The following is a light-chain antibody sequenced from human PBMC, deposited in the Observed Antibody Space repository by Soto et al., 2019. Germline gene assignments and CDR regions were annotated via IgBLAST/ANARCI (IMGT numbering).Light chain of an antibody. Sequence: ETVMTQSPVTLSVSPGDTATLSCRASQRVSSHLAWYQQKPGQAPRLLIYAASTRATGIPVRFSGSGSGTEFTLTISSLQSEDFAVYYCQQYNNWPPVTFGQGTKVGIK. V-gene: IGKV3-15*01. J-gene: IGKJ1*01. CDR1: QRVSSH. CDR3: QQYNNWPPVT. CDR2: AAS.